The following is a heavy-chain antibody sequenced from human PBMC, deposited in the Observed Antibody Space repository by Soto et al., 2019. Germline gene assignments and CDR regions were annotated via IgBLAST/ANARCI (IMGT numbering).Heavy chain of an antibody. V-gene: IGHV4-31*03. CDR3: ARDAGGHGSGSYAGLYYFDY. J-gene: IGHJ4*02. D-gene: IGHD3-10*01. Sequence: QVQLQESGPGLVKPSQTLSLTCTVSGGSISSGGYYWSWIRQHPGKGLEWIGYIYYSGSTYYNPSLKSRVTISVDTSKNQFSLKLSSVTAADTAVYYCARDAGGHGSGSYAGLYYFDYWGQGTLVTVSS. CDR2: IYYSGST. CDR1: GGSISSGGYY.